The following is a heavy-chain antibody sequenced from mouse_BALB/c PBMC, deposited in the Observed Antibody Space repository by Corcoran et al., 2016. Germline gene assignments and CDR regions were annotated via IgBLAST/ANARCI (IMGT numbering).Heavy chain of an antibody. CDR3: ARGYGNYYFDY. CDR1: GYTFTDYY. J-gene: IGHJ2*01. Sequence: QIQLQQSGPELVKPGASVKISCKASGYTFTDYYINWVKQKPGQGLEWIGWIYPGSGNTKYNEKFRGKATLTVDTSSSTAYMQLSSLTSEDTAVYFCARGYGNYYFDYWGQGTTLTVSS. CDR2: IYPGSGNT. V-gene: IGHV1-84*02. D-gene: IGHD2-10*02.